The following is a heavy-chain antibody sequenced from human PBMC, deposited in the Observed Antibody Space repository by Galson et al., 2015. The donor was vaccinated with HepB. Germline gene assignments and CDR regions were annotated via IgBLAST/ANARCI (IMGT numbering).Heavy chain of an antibody. CDR2: INPNSGGT. CDR3: TLYGSGSSAPYYYMDV. D-gene: IGHD3-10*01. J-gene: IGHJ6*03. V-gene: IGHV1-2*06. CDR1: GYTFTSYY. Sequence: SVKVSCKASGYTFTSYYMHWVRQAPGQGLEWMGRINPNSGGTNYAQKFQGRVTMTRDTSISTAYMELSRLRSDDTAVYYCTLYGSGSSAPYYYMDVWGKGTTVTVSS.